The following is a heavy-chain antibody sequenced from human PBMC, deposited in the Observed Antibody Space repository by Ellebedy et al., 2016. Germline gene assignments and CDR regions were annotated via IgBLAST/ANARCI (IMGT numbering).Heavy chain of an antibody. CDR3: ARETRDGVGTSEAFYDP. J-gene: IGHJ5*02. V-gene: IGHV1-18*01. D-gene: IGHD4-23*01. CDR2: SNKR. Sequence: ASVKVSCXASGYTFLNYGINWVRQAPGQGLEWMGGSNKRNHAQKLQGRVTMTTDTSTSTAYMELRSLRFDDTAVYYCARETRDGVGTSEAFYDPWGQGTLVTVS. CDR1: GYTFLNYG.